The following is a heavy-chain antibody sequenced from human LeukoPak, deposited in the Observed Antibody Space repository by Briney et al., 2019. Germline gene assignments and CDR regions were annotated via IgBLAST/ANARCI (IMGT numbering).Heavy chain of an antibody. CDR3: TRDSSTLGLDV. J-gene: IGHJ6*02. CDR1: GFTFGDYA. CDR2: IRSKAYGGTT. V-gene: IGHV3-49*03. D-gene: IGHD5/OR15-5a*01. Sequence: GGSLRLSCTASGFTFGDYAISWFRQAPGKGLEWVGFIRSKAYGGTTEYAASVKGRFTISRDDSKSIAYLQMNSLKTEDTAVYYCTRDSSTLGLDVWGQGTTVTVSS.